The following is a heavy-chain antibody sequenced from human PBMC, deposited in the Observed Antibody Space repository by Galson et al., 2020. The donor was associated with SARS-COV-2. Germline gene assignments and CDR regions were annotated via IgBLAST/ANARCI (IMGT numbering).Heavy chain of an antibody. Sequence: GGSLRLSCAASGFTFSTGAMHWVRQAPGKGLEWVAVISYDGSTEYYADSVKGRFTISRDSSKNTLYLQMNNLRPEDTAVYYCAKASSGYSYGFYWYFDIWGRGTLVTASS. D-gene: IGHD5-18*01. V-gene: IGHV3-30*18. CDR1: GFTFSTGA. CDR3: AKASSGYSYGFYWYFDI. J-gene: IGHJ2*01. CDR2: ISYDGSTE.